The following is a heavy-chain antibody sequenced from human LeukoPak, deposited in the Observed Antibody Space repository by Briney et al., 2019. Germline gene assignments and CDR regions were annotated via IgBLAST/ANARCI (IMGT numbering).Heavy chain of an antibody. CDR3: ARKNSSSPSAFDP. J-gene: IGHJ5*02. CDR2: IYYSGST. D-gene: IGHD6-13*01. V-gene: IGHV4-59*01. Sequence: SETLSLTCTVSGGSISSYYWSWIRQPPGKGLEWIGYIYYSGSTNYNPSLKSRVTISVDTSKNQFSLKLSSVTAADTAVYYCARKNSSSPSAFDPWGQGTLVTVSS. CDR1: GGSISSYY.